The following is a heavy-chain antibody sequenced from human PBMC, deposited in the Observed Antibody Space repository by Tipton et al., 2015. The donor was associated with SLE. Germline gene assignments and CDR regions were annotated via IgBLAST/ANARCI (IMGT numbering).Heavy chain of an antibody. CDR1: GGSIINYY. J-gene: IGHJ4*02. CDR3: ARLPQYNWNAEGYFDY. CDR2: IHYSGGT. D-gene: IGHD1-20*01. Sequence: GLVKPSETLSLTCTVSGGSIINYYWSWIRQPAGRGLEWIGYIHYSGGTNYNPSLKSRITISVDRAKNQFSLRLSSVAAADTAVYYCARLPQYNWNAEGYFDYWGQGILVTVSS. V-gene: IGHV4-59*01.